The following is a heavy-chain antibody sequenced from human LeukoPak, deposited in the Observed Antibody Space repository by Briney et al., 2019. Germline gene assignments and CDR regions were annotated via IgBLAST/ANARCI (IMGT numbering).Heavy chain of an antibody. J-gene: IGHJ4*02. V-gene: IGHV3-23*01. CDR1: GFTFSSYA. CDR2: VSDSGGNT. CDR3: AKVLRWSSFDY. Sequence: GGSLRLSCAASGFTFSSYAMSWVRQAPGKGLEWVSAVSDSGGNTYSADSVKGRFTISRDNSKNTLFLQMNSLRAEDTAVYYCAKVLRWSSFDYWGQGTLVTASS. D-gene: IGHD4-23*01.